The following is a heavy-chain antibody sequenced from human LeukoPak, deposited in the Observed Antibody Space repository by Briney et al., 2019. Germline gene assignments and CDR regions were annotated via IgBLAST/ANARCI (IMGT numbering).Heavy chain of an antibody. D-gene: IGHD5-12*01. J-gene: IGHJ4*02. Sequence: SGGSLRLSCAASGFSFSSYSIHWVRQAPGKGLEWVAVISSDGNSKNFALSVKGRFAISRDNSKNTLFLQMSNLRSEDTALYYCVSPTADYPFLYYFDSWGQGTLVTVSS. CDR1: GFSFSSYS. V-gene: IGHV3-30*09. CDR3: VSPTADYPFLYYFDS. CDR2: ISSDGNSK.